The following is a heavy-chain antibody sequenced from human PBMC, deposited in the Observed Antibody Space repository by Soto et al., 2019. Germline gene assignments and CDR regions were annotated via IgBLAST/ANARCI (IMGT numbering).Heavy chain of an antibody. Sequence: GGSLRLSCAASGFTFSYYAMSWVRQAPGKGLEWVSGVSGSGGGTYYADSVKGRFTISRDNSKNTLFLQMNNLRAEDTALYYCAKVATTVTTLNWFDPWGQGTLVTVSS. CDR3: AKVATTVTTLNWFDP. CDR1: GFTFSYYA. V-gene: IGHV3-23*01. CDR2: VSGSGGGT. J-gene: IGHJ5*02. D-gene: IGHD4-17*01.